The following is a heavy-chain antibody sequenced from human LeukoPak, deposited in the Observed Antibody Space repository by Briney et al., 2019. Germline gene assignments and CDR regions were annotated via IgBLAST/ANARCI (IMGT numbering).Heavy chain of an antibody. CDR2: ISYDGSNK. Sequence: GGSLRLSCAASGFTFSSYAMHWVRQAPGKGLEWVAVISYDGSNKYYADSVKGRFTISRDNSKNTLYLQMNSLRAEDTAVYYCARATRIHGMDVWGQGTTVTVSS. CDR1: GFTFSSYA. V-gene: IGHV3-30*14. CDR3: ARATRIHGMDV. J-gene: IGHJ6*02. D-gene: IGHD2-15*01.